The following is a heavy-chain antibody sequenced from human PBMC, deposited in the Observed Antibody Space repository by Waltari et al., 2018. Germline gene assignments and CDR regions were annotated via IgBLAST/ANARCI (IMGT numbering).Heavy chain of an antibody. V-gene: IGHV3-23*03. J-gene: IGHJ4*02. CDR1: GFIFSSYT. CDR3: AKGFDRASFDS. D-gene: IGHD3-22*01. CDR2: IFHGGGDT. Sequence: EVQLLESGGGLVQPGGSLRLSCAASGFIFSSYTMNWVRQAPGKGLEWVSIFHGGGDTDYADCVRGGFIISRDNSNNMLYLQMNSLRPEDSGVYYWAKGFDRASFDSWGQGALVTVSS.